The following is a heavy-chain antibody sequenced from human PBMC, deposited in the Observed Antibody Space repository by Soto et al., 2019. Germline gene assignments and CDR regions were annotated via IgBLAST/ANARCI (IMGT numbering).Heavy chain of an antibody. CDR1: GGSFSDFY. V-gene: IGHV4-34*01. CDR2: INHSGST. Sequence: QVQLQQWGAGLLKPSETLSLTCAVYGGSFSDFYWNFIRQPPGKGLEWIGEINHSGSTNYNPSLKSRVTISVDTSKNQSSPKLRSVTAADTAVYFCARGPRVVWVVPTAQRDVFDIWCQGTVVTVSS. D-gene: IGHD2-2*01. J-gene: IGHJ3*02. CDR3: ARGPRVVWVVPTAQRDVFDI.